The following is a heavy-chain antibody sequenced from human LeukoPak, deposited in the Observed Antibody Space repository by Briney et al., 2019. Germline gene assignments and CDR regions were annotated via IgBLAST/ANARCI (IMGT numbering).Heavy chain of an antibody. CDR3: ARAFAEMANDY. CDR2: ISAYNGNT. D-gene: IGHD5-24*01. J-gene: IGHJ4*02. Sequence: ASMKVSCKASGYTFTSYGISWVRQAPGQGLEWMGWISAYNGNTNYAQKLQGRVTMTTDTSTSTAYMELSSLRSEDTAVYYCARAFAEMANDYWGQGTLVTVSS. CDR1: GYTFTSYG. V-gene: IGHV1-18*01.